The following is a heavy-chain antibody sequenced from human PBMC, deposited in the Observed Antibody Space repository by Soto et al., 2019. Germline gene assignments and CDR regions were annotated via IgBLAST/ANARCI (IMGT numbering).Heavy chain of an antibody. D-gene: IGHD3-16*01. J-gene: IGHJ3*02. CDR1: GGTFSSYA. V-gene: IGHV1-69*13. CDR2: IIPIFGTA. CDR3: ARFPRRRDGHNYGDPFDI. Sequence: AASVKVSCKASGGTFSSYAISWVRQAPGQGLEWMGGIIPIFGTANYAQKFQGRVTITADESTSTAYMELSSLRSEDTAVYYCARFPRRRDGHNYGDPFDIWGQGTMVTVSS.